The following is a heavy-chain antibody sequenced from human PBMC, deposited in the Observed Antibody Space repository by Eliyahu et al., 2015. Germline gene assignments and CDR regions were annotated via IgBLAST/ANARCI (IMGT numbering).Heavy chain of an antibody. V-gene: IGHV1-69*01. CDR3: ARDPRGGGYTGAFDI. J-gene: IGHJ3*02. CDR1: GSTFSSYG. Sequence: GSTFSSYGISWVRQAPGQGLEWMGGIIPIFGTANYAQKFQGRVTITADESTSTAYVELSSLRSEDTAVYYCARDPRGGGYTGAFDIWGQGTMVTVSS. CDR2: IIPIFGTA. D-gene: IGHD1-26*01.